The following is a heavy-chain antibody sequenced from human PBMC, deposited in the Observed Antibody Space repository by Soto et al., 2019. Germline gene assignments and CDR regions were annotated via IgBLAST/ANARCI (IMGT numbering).Heavy chain of an antibody. D-gene: IGHD3-22*01. Sequence: SSETLSLTCTVSSGSISNYYWSWIRQPPGKGLEWIGYISYSGSTNYNPSLKSRVTISLDTSKNQFSLKLSSVTAADTAVYYCARNRNYYDSSGYYSPEYFQHWGQGTLVTVSS. CDR3: ARNRNYYDSSGYYSPEYFQH. J-gene: IGHJ1*01. CDR1: SGSISNYY. CDR2: ISYSGST. V-gene: IGHV4-59*08.